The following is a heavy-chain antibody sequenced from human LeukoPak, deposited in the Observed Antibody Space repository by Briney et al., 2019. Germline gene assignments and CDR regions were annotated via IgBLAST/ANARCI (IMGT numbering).Heavy chain of an antibody. V-gene: IGHV3-11*06. D-gene: IGHD2-21*02. CDR1: GFTFSDLY. Sequence: GGSLRLSWVASGFTFSDLYMTWIRQAPGKGLEWVARISDDSTYTNYADSVKGRFPILRDNAKQSLYLQMDSLRAEDTAVYYCARDMTALDYWGPGTLVTVSS. CDR3: ARDMTALDY. CDR2: ISDDSTYT. J-gene: IGHJ4*02.